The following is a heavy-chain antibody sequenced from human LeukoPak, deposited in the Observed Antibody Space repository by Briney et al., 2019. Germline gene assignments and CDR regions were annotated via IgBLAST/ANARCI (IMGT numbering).Heavy chain of an antibody. Sequence: GGSMRLSCAASGFTFDDYAMHWVRQAPGKGLEWVSGISWNSGSIGYADSVKGRFTISRDNAKNSLYLQMNSLRAEDTALYYCAKVSLRLGPIAAVGAFDYWGQGTLVTVSS. CDR2: ISWNSGSI. V-gene: IGHV3-9*01. D-gene: IGHD6-13*01. CDR3: AKVSLRLGPIAAVGAFDY. J-gene: IGHJ4*02. CDR1: GFTFDDYA.